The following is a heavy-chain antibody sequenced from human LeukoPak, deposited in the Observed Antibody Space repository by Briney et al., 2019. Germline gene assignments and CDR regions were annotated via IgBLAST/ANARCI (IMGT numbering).Heavy chain of an antibody. CDR1: GYTLTELS. V-gene: IGHV1-24*01. Sequence: ASVKVSCKVSGYTLTELSMHWVRQAPGKGLEWMGGFDPEDGETIYAQKFQDRVTMTEDTSTDTAYMELSSLRSEDTAVYYCATVPRYNWNYDYWGQGTLVTVSS. CDR3: ATVPRYNWNYDY. CDR2: FDPEDGET. D-gene: IGHD1-20*01. J-gene: IGHJ4*02.